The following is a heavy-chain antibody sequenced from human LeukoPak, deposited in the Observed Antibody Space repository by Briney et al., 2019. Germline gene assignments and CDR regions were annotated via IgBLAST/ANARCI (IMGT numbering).Heavy chain of an antibody. Sequence: GGSLRLSCAASGFIVSSNYMTWVRQAPGKGLEWVSILYISGGKYYADSVKGRFTISRDNSKNTVYLQMNSLRAEDTAVYYCAGHFDSATNYWGQGTLVTVSS. D-gene: IGHD3-10*01. CDR3: AGHFDSATNY. V-gene: IGHV3-53*01. J-gene: IGHJ4*02. CDR2: LYISGGK. CDR1: GFIVSSNY.